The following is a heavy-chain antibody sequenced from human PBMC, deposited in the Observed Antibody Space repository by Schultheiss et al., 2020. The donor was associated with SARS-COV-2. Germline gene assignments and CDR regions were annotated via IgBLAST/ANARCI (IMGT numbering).Heavy chain of an antibody. J-gene: IGHJ3*02. CDR1: GFSLSTSGVG. CDR2: IYWNDDK. V-gene: IGHV2-5*01. CDR3: ARIVRDSSGYYSLGAFDI. Sequence: SGPTLVKPTQTLTLTCTFSGFSLSTSGVGVGWIRQPPGKALEWLALIYWNDDKRYSPSLKTRLTISKDTSKNQVVLTMTNMDPVDTATYYCARIVRDSSGYYSLGAFDIWGQGTMVTVSS. D-gene: IGHD3-22*01.